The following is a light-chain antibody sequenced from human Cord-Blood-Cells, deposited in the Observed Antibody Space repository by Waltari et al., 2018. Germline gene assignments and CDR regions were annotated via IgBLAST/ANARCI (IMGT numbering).Light chain of an antibody. CDR1: QSVSSSY. Sequence: EIVLTQSPGPLSLSPGERATLPCRASQSVSSSYLAWYQQKPGQGPRLLIYGASSRATGIPDRFSGSGSGTDFTLTISRLEPEDFAVYYCQQYGSSPYSFGQGTKLEIK. CDR3: QQYGSSPYS. V-gene: IGKV3-20*01. CDR2: GAS. J-gene: IGKJ2*03.